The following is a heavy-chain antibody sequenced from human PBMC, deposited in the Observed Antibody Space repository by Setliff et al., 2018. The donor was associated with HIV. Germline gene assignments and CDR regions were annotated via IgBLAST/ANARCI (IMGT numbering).Heavy chain of an antibody. CDR3: ARDGSHYDILTGYYIIGWFDP. D-gene: IGHD3-9*01. Sequence: SETLSLTCTVSGGSISSSNYYWGWIRQPPGKGLEWIGSIYYSGSTYYNSSLKSRVTISVDTSKNQFSLKLSSVTAADTAVYYCARDGSHYDILTGYYIIGWFDPWGQGTLVTVSS. CDR1: GGSISSSNYY. J-gene: IGHJ5*02. V-gene: IGHV4-39*07. CDR2: IYYSGST.